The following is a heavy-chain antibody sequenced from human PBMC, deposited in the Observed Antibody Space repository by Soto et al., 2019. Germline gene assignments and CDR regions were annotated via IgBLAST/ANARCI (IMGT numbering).Heavy chain of an antibody. V-gene: IGHV4-59*08. CDR1: GGSISSYY. CDR3: ARQGIAVAGVNWFDP. D-gene: IGHD6-19*01. CDR2: IYYSGST. Sequence: PSETLSLTCTVSGGSISSYYWSWIRQPPGKGLEWIGYIYYSGSTNYNPSLKSRVTISVDTSKNQFSLKLSSVTAADTAVYYCARQGIAVAGVNWFDPWGQGTLVTVSS. J-gene: IGHJ5*02.